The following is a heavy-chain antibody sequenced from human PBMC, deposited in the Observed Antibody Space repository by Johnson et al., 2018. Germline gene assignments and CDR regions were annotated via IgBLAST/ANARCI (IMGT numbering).Heavy chain of an antibody. CDR3: TTDSGGFFAFDI. CDR2: ISYDGSNK. V-gene: IGHV3-30*03. D-gene: IGHD3-10*01. Sequence: QVQLVESGGGVVQPGRSLRLSCAASGFTFSSYGMHWVRQAPGKGLEWVAVISYDGSNKYYADSVKGRFTISRDNSKNTLYLQMNSLKSEDTAVYYCTTDSGGFFAFDIWGQGTRVTVSS. J-gene: IGHJ3*02. CDR1: GFTFSSYG.